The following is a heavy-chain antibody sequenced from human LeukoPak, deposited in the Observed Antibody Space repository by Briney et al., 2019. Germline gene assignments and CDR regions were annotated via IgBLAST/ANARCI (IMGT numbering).Heavy chain of an antibody. CDR3: ARHMPDYGDYAGY. J-gene: IGHJ4*02. Sequence: GGSLRLSCAASGFIFSKYWMTWVRQAPGKGLEWVANIKRDGSVIHYVDSVKGRFTVSRDNAKNSLYLQMDSLRAEDTAVYYCARHMPDYGDYAGYWGQGTLVTVSS. D-gene: IGHD4-17*01. V-gene: IGHV3-7*01. CDR2: IKRDGSVI. CDR1: GFIFSKYW.